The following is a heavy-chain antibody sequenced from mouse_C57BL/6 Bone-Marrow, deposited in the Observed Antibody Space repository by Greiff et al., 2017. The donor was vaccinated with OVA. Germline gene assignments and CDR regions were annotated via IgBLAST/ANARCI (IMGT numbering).Heavy chain of an antibody. CDR2: ISDGGSYT. V-gene: IGHV5-4*01. CDR3: ASNYYGSRVYAMDY. J-gene: IGHJ4*01. Sequence: EVHLVESGGGLVKPGGSLKLSCAASGFTFSSYAMSWVRQTPEKRLEWVATISDGGSYTYYPDNVKGRFTISRDNAKNNLYLQMSHLKSEDTAMYYCASNYYGSRVYAMDYGGQGTSVTVSS. D-gene: IGHD1-1*01. CDR1: GFTFSSYA.